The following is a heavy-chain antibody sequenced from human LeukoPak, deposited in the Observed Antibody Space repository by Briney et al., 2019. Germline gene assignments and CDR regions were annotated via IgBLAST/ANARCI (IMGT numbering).Heavy chain of an antibody. CDR2: ISSSSSTI. CDR3: ARGRRFGELFHKGDAFDI. V-gene: IGHV3-48*04. J-gene: IGHJ3*02. D-gene: IGHD3-10*01. CDR1: GFTFSSYS. Sequence: GGSLRLSCAASGFTFSSYSMNWVRQAPGKGLEWVSYISSSSSTIYYADSVKGRFTISRDNAKNSLYLQMNSLRAEDTAVYYCARGRRFGELFHKGDAFDIWGQGTMVTVSS.